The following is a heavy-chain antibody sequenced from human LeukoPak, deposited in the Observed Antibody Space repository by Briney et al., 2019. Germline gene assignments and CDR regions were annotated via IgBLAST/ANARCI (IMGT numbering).Heavy chain of an antibody. CDR3: AREVTMVRGGWFDP. CDR1: GGSIPTKNVY. CDR2: IYYSGST. Sequence: SETLSLTCTVSGGSIPTKNVYWGWIRQPPGKGLEWIGSIYYSGSTYYNPSLKSRVTISVDTSKNQFSLKLSSVTAADTAVYYCAREVTMVRGGWFDPWGQGSLVTVSS. D-gene: IGHD3-10*01. V-gene: IGHV4-39*07. J-gene: IGHJ5*02.